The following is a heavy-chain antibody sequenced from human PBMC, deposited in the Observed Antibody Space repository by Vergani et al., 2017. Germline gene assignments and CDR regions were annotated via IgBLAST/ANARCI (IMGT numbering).Heavy chain of an antibody. CDR3: AMDMVRGVIERYYYYYMDV. V-gene: IGHV1-69*01. CDR1: GGTFSSYA. D-gene: IGHD3-10*01. J-gene: IGHJ6*03. Sequence: QVQLVQSGAEVKKPGSSVKVSCKASGGTFSSYAISWVRQAPGQGLEWMGGIIPIFGTANYAQKFQGRVTITADESTSTAYMELSSLRSEDTAVYYCAMDMVRGVIERYYYYYMDVWGKGTTVTVSS. CDR2: IIPIFGTA.